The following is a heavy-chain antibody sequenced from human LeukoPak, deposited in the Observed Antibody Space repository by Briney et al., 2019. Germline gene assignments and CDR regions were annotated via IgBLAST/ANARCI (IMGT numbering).Heavy chain of an antibody. J-gene: IGHJ4*02. CDR3: AREGGGSYPFDY. CDR2: IKQDGSEK. Sequence: PGGSLRLSCAASGFTFSDYWMSWVRQAPGKGLEWVANIKQDGSEKYYVDSVKGRFTISRDNAKNSLYLQMNSLRAEDTAVYYCAREGGGSYPFDYWGQGTLVTVSS. CDR1: GFTFSDYW. D-gene: IGHD1-26*01. V-gene: IGHV3-7*01.